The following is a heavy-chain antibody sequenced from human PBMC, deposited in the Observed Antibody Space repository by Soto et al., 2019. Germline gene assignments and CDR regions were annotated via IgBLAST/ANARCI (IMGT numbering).Heavy chain of an antibody. J-gene: IGHJ4*02. V-gene: IGHV1-18*01. D-gene: IGHD1-1*01. CDR3: ARGRYGDY. CDR1: GYDFTTYG. Sequence: QVHLVQSGAEVKKPGASVKVSCKGSGYDFTTYGITWVRQAPGQGLEWMAWISAHNSNTDYAQKLQGRVTGTRNTTTSTAYMELRSLRSDDTAVYYCARGRYGDYWGQGALVTVSS. CDR2: ISAHNSNT.